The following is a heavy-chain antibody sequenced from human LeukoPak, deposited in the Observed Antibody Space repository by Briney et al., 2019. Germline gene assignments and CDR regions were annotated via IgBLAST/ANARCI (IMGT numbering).Heavy chain of an antibody. CDR3: AREVFEGQRQSDAFDV. D-gene: IGHD6-25*01. CDR1: GFTFSSHW. CDR2: VNGPGDWT. V-gene: IGHV3-74*01. J-gene: IGHJ3*01. Sequence: GGSLRPSCAASGFTFSSHWMHWVRQAPGEGLVWVSRVNGPGDWTHYADSVRGRFIISRDNAENTISLQMNNLRAEDTAVYFCAREVFEGQRQSDAFDVWGQGTMVTVSS.